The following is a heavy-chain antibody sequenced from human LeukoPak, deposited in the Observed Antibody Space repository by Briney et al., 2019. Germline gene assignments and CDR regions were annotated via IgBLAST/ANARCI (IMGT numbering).Heavy chain of an antibody. V-gene: IGHV3-9*03. CDR3: AKATGPYYYDSRGYSLDY. Sequence: GGSLRLSCAASGFTFDDYAMHWVRQAPGKGLEWVSGISWNSGSIAYADSVKGRFTISRDNAKNSLYLQMNSLRAEDMALYYCAKATGPYYYDSRGYSLDYWGQGTLVTVSS. CDR1: GFTFDDYA. CDR2: ISWNSGSI. D-gene: IGHD3-22*01. J-gene: IGHJ4*02.